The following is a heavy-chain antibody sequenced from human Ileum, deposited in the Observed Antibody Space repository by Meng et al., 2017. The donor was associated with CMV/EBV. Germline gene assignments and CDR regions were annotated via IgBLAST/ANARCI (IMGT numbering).Heavy chain of an antibody. V-gene: IGHV6-1*01. CDR1: GGSVSSNTAA. D-gene: IGHD3-16*01. J-gene: IGHJ5*02. CDR2: TYYWSKWYD. Sequence: SGGSVSSNTAAWHWLRRSPSRGVEWLGKTYYWSKWYDDDAVSLRGRMTIKTDASKNQISLQLSSVTPEDTAVYYCARRGGKSGNWFDPWGQGTLVTVSS. CDR3: ARRGGKSGNWFDP.